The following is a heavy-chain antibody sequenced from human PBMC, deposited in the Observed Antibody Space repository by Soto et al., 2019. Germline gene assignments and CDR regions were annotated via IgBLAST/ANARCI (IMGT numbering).Heavy chain of an antibody. CDR3: AKEVNFYGLGG. Sequence: SLRLSCAASGFTFSSYWMGWVRQAPGKGLEWVANIKQDGSEKYYVDSVKGRFTIARDNAKNSLYLQMNSLRAEDTAVYYCAKEVNFYGLGGWGQGTTVTVSS. J-gene: IGHJ6*01. CDR2: IKQDGSEK. V-gene: IGHV3-7*03. CDR1: GFTFSSYW.